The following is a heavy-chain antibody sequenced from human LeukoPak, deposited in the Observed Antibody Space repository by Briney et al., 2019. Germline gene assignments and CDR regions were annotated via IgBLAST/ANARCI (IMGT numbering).Heavy chain of an antibody. CDR1: GGSISSTSYY. V-gene: IGHV4-39*01. J-gene: IGHJ1*01. Sequence: SETLSLTCTVSGGSISSTSYYWGWIRQPPGKGLEWIGSIYYSGSTYYNPSLKSRVTISVDTSKNQFQFSLKLSSVTAADTAVYHCARSSFEYFQHWGQGTLVTVSS. CDR2: IYYSGST. CDR3: ARSSFEYFQH. D-gene: IGHD3-10*01.